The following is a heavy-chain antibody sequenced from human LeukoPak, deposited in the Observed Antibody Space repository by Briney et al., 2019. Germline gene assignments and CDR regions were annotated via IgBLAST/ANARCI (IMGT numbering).Heavy chain of an antibody. J-gene: IGHJ3*01. V-gene: IGHV4-59*01. CDR3: ASSLSSTTYAFDV. Sequence: SETLSLTCAVYGGSFSDYYWSWIRQPPGKELEWIGYIYYSGSTNYSPSLKSRVTISVDTSKNQFSLRLNSVTAADTALYYCASSLSSTTYAFDVWGQGTMVTVSS. D-gene: IGHD6-13*01. CDR2: IYYSGST. CDR1: GGSFSDYY.